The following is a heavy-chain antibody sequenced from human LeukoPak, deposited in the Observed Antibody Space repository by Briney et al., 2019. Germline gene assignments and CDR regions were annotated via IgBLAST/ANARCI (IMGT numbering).Heavy chain of an antibody. CDR1: GFTVSSNY. CDR2: IYSGGST. J-gene: IGHJ4*02. D-gene: IGHD4-17*01. Sequence: GRSLRLSCAASGFTVSSNYMRWVRQAPGKGLEWVSVIYSGGSTYYADSVKGRFTITRDNPKNTLYLQMNSLRAEDTAVYYCARGGGLHDYGDYGDYWGQGTLVTVSS. V-gene: IGHV3-66*01. CDR3: ARGGGLHDYGDYGDY.